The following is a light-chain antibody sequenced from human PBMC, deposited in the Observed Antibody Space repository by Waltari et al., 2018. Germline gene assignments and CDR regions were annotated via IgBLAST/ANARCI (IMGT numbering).Light chain of an antibody. CDR1: DSNIGSHP. Sequence: QSVLTQPPSASGTPGQRVTISCSGSDSNIGSHPVYWYQQLPGATTKLLIYSSDQRPSAGPDRFPGSKSGTSASLAISGLQSGDEADYYCAAWDDSLNGLYVFGTGTKVTVL. J-gene: IGLJ1*01. CDR3: AAWDDSLNGLYV. CDR2: SSD. V-gene: IGLV1-44*01.